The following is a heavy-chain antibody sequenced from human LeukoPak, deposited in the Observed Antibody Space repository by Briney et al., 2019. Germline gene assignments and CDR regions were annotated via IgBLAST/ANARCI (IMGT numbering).Heavy chain of an antibody. V-gene: IGHV3-7*01. CDR1: GGSISSSSYY. Sequence: ETLPLTCTVSGGSISSSSYYWGWIRQAPGKGLEWVANIKQDGTEKYYVDSVKGRFTISRDNAKNSLYLQMNSLRAEDTAVYYCARAGIAVAGSDYWGQGTLVTVSS. CDR3: ARAGIAVAGSDY. CDR2: IKQDGTEK. D-gene: IGHD6-19*01. J-gene: IGHJ4*02.